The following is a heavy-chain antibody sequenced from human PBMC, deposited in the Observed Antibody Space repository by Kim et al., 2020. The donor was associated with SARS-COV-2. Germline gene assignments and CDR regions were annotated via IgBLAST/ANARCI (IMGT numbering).Heavy chain of an antibody. CDR3: ANTGYGDYYFDY. D-gene: IGHD4-17*01. J-gene: IGHJ4*02. Sequence: YHNPSRKSRVTISVDTSKNQFSLKLSSVTAADTAVYYCANTGYGDYYFDYWGQGTLVTVSS. V-gene: IGHV4-39*01.